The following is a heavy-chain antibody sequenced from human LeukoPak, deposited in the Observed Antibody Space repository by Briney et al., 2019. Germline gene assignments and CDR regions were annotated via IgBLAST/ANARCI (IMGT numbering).Heavy chain of an antibody. CDR3: ARGNFWSGYYNWFDP. J-gene: IGHJ5*02. CDR2: INHSGST. D-gene: IGHD3-3*01. Sequence: PSETLSLTCAVYGGSFSGYYWSWIRQPPGKGLEWIGEINHSGSTNYNPSLKSRVTISVDTSKNQFSLKLSSVTAADTAVYYCARGNFWSGYYNWFDPWGQGTLVTVSS. V-gene: IGHV4-34*01. CDR1: GGSFSGYY.